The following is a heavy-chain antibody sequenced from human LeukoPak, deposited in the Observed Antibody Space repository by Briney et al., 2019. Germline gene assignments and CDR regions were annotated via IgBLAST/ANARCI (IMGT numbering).Heavy chain of an antibody. CDR1: GWSFNDYY. J-gene: IGHJ5*02. D-gene: IGHD2-2*01. CDR2: VNARGDT. Sequence: SQTLSLTCAVYGWSFNDYYWNWIRQPTGKGLEWIGEVNARGDTNYNPSLKSRVTISVDTSKKQFSLRLTSMIAADTALYYCARGQVPAARGYNWFDPWGQGTLVTASS. V-gene: IGHV4-34*01. CDR3: ARGQVPAARGYNWFDP.